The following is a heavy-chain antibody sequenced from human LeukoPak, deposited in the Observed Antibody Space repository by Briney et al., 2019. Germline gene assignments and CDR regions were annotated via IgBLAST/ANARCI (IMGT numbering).Heavy chain of an antibody. CDR3: QRPQYDILTGHDAFDI. Sequence: GESLKISCKGSGYSFTSYWIGWVRQMPGKGLEWMGIIYPGDSDTRYSPSFQGQVTISADKSISAAYLQWSSLKASDTAIFFWQRPQYDILTGHDAFDIWGQGTMVTVSS. CDR2: IYPGDSDT. D-gene: IGHD3-9*01. V-gene: IGHV5-51*01. CDR1: GYSFTSYW. J-gene: IGHJ3*02.